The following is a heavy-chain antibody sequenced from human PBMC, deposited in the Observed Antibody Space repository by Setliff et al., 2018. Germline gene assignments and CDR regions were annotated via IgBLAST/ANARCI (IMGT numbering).Heavy chain of an antibody. V-gene: IGHV5-51*01. D-gene: IGHD2-2*01. CDR1: GYSFTNNW. Sequence: PGESLKISCQGSGYSFTNNWIAWVRQMPGKGLECMGITFPGNFNTRYSPSFQGQVTISVDKAINTAYLQWTSLKVSDTAMYFCARQGCGTTSCHSIDYWGQGTLVTVSS. CDR2: TFPGNFNT. CDR3: ARQGCGTTSCHSIDY. J-gene: IGHJ4*01.